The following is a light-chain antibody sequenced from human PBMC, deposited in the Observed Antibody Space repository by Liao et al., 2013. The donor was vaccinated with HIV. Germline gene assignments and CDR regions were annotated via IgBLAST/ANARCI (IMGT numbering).Light chain of an antibody. Sequence: SYELTQPPSVSVSPGQTARIICSGDALPNQYAYWYQQKPAQAPVLVIFKDSERPSGIPERFSGSSSGTKVTLTISGVLAEDEADYYCQSALGVFGGGTKLTVL. V-gene: IGLV3-25*03. CDR2: KDS. CDR3: QSALGV. J-gene: IGLJ3*02. CDR1: ALPNQY.